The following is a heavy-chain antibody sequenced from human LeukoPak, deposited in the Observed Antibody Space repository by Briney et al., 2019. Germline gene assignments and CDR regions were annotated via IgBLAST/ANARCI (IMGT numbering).Heavy chain of an antibody. CDR2: IYYSGST. J-gene: IGHJ3*02. Sequence: ASETLSLTCTVSGGSISSSSYYWGWIRQPPGKGLEWIGSIYYSGSTYYNPSLKSRVTISVDTSKNQFSLKLSSVTAADTAVYYCARDLLAPYAFDIWGQGTMVTVSS. CDR1: GGSISSSSYY. D-gene: IGHD5-12*01. V-gene: IGHV4-39*07. CDR3: ARDLLAPYAFDI.